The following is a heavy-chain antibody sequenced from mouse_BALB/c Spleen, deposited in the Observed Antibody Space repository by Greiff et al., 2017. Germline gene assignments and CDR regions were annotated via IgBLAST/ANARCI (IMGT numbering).Heavy chain of an antibody. CDR3: ARQGGSRLDAMDY. J-gene: IGHJ4*01. CDR2: ISSGGSYT. D-gene: IGHD1-1*01. Sequence: EVKLMESGGDLVKPGGSLKLSCAASGFTFSSYGMSWVRQTPDKRLEWVATISSGGSYTYYPASVKGRFTISRDNAKNTLYLQMSSLKSEDTAMYYCARQGGSRLDAMDYWGQGTSVTVSS. CDR1: GFTFSSYG. V-gene: IGHV5-6*01.